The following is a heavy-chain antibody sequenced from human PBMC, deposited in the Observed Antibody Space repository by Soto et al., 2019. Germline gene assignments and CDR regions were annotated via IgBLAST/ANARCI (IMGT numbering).Heavy chain of an antibody. Sequence: QVQLQESGPGLVKPSETLSLTCTVSGGSIRSYYWSWIRQSPGKGLEWIGYIYYSGTTNYNPSLKCRVTISVDTSKNQFSLKLNSLTAADTAIYYCARGGGGYSGYDSGWFDPWGQGTLVTVSS. CDR1: GGSIRSYY. J-gene: IGHJ5*02. CDR3: ARGGGGYSGYDSGWFDP. V-gene: IGHV4-59*01. D-gene: IGHD5-12*01. CDR2: IYYSGTT.